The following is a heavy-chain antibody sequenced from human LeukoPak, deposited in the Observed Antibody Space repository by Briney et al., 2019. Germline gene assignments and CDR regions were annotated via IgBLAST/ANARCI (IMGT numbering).Heavy chain of an antibody. D-gene: IGHD7-27*01. CDR2: INTSGST. CDR3: ARRGNWGFFDY. V-gene: IGHV4-4*09. Sequence: SETLTLTCTVSGGSKSSNYWSWIRQPPGKGLEWIGYINTSGSTNYNPSLKSRVSISLDTSRSQFSLKLTSVTAADTAVYYCARRGNWGFFDYWGQGILVSVSS. J-gene: IGHJ4*02. CDR1: GGSKSSNY.